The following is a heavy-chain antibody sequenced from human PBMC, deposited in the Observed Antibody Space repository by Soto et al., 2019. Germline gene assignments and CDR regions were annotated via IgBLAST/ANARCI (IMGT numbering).Heavy chain of an antibody. CDR3: ARRGGAAAGSYNWFDP. D-gene: IGHD6-13*01. V-gene: IGHV4-61*01. Sequence: QVQLQESGPGLVKPSETLHLTCDVSGGSVSSGNSYWTWIRQPPGKGLEWIGYIYYSGSATYNPSLKSRVTLSVXTXKXXFSLKMTSMTAADTAVYYCARRGGAAAGSYNWFDPWGQGSLVTVSS. J-gene: IGHJ5*02. CDR1: GGSVSSGNSY. CDR2: IYYSGSA.